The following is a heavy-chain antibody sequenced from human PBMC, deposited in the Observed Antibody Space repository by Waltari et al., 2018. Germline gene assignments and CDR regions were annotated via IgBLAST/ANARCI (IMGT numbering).Heavy chain of an antibody. D-gene: IGHD3-10*01. Sequence: EVQLVESGGGLVQPGGSLRLSCAASGFTFNRFNMIWVRQAPGKGLGGVSQISSVSTVIVYADSVKGRFTTSRDNAKKSLYLQMRDLRVEDTAVYFCAKENVPGADRGIFDPLYYGMDVWGQGTTVAVS. CDR3: AKENVPGADRGIFDPLYYGMDV. V-gene: IGHV3-48*01. CDR1: GFTFNRFN. J-gene: IGHJ6*02. CDR2: ISSVSTVI.